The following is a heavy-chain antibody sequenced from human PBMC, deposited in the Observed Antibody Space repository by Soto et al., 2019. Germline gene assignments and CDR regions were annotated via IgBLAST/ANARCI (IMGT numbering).Heavy chain of an antibody. J-gene: IGHJ4*02. Sequence: QPGGSLRLSCAASGFTFSSYGMHWVRQAPGKGLEWVAVISYDGSNKYYADSVKGRFTISRDNSKNTLYLQMNSLRAEDTAVYYCAKDRDPQWGQGTLVTVSS. CDR2: ISYDGSNK. CDR3: AKDRDPQ. CDR1: GFTFSSYG. V-gene: IGHV3-30*18.